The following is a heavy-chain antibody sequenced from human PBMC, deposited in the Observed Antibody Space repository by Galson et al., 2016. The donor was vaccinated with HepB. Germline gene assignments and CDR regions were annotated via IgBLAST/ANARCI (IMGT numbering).Heavy chain of an antibody. CDR1: GYTFTMYA. V-gene: IGHV1-3*04. Sequence: SVKVSCKASGYTFTMYAIHWVRQAPGQGLEWMGWINTGNGLTKYSKNFQGRVTITRDTSASTAYMDLSSLRSEDTAVYYCARVRFDGYDPDAFDIWGQGAMVTVSS. CDR3: ARVRFDGYDPDAFDI. CDR2: INTGNGLT. J-gene: IGHJ3*02. D-gene: IGHD5-12*01.